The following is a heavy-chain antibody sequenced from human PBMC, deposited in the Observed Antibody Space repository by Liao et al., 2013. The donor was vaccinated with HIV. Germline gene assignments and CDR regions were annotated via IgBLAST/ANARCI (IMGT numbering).Heavy chain of an antibody. J-gene: IGHJ5*02. Sequence: QVQLQESGPGLMKPSETLSLTCSVSGGSINSFYWSWIRQPPGKGLEWIGRIYISGSTNYNPSLKSRVTISVDTSKNQFSLKLSSVTAADTAVYYCAKGYSAYDPFDHWGQGTLVTVSS. CDR3: AKGYSAYDPFDH. CDR1: GGSINSFY. V-gene: IGHV4-4*08. CDR2: IYISGST. D-gene: IGHD5-12*01.